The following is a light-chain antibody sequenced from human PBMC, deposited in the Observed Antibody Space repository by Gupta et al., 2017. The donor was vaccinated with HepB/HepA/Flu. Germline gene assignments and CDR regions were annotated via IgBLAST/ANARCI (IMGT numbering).Light chain of an antibody. J-gene: IGKJ4*01. CDR2: QAS. V-gene: IGKV1-5*03. CDR3: QQYNSYSPLT. Sequence: DIKMTQSPSTLPASVGDRVTITCRASQSISSWLAWYQQKPGKAPKLLIYQASSLESGVPSRFSGSGSGTEFTLTISSLQPDDFATYYCQQYNSYSPLTFGGGTKVEIK. CDR1: QSISSW.